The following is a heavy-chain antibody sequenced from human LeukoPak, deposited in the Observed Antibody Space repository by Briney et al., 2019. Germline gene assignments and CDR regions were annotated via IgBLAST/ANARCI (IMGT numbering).Heavy chain of an antibody. V-gene: IGHV3-15*01. CDR1: GFTSKNAW. J-gene: IGHJ4*02. CDR2: INSKAHGVTT. D-gene: IGHD5-12*01. CDR3: TTDPYRGYDWDY. Sequence: GGSLRLSCAASGFTSKNAWLSWVRQAPGKGLEWVGRINSKAHGVTTDYAALVEDRFTISRADSKNTLYLQMKRLKTQDTAVYDCTTDPYRGYDWDYWGQGTLVTVSS.